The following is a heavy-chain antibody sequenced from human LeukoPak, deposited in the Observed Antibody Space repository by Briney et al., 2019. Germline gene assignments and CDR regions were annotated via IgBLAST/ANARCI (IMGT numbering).Heavy chain of an antibody. D-gene: IGHD3-9*01. CDR3: AKDMRFDWTPYYFDY. CDR1: GFTFSSYG. V-gene: IGHV3-23*01. CDR2: ISSSAGST. Sequence: GGSLRLSCVASGFTFSSYGMTWVRQAPGKGPEWVSVISSSAGSTYYADSVKGRFTISRDNSKNTLYLQMNSLRAEDTAVYYCAKDMRFDWTPYYFDYWGQGTLVTVSS. J-gene: IGHJ4*02.